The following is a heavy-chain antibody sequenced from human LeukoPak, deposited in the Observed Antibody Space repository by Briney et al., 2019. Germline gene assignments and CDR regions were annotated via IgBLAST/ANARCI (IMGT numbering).Heavy chain of an antibody. CDR2: ISYDGSNK. CDR3: AREIAARQYFDY. V-gene: IGHV3-30-3*01. D-gene: IGHD6-6*01. J-gene: IGHJ4*02. CDR1: GFTFSSYA. Sequence: GGSLRLSCAASGFTFSSYAMHWVRQAPGKGLEWVAVISYDGSNKYYADSVKGRFTISRDNSKNTLYLQMNSLRAEDTAVYYCAREIAARQYFDYWSQGTLVTVSS.